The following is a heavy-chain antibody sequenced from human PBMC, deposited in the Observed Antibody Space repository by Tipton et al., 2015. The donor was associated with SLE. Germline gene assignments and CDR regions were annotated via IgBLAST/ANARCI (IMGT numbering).Heavy chain of an antibody. V-gene: IGHV1-18*01. J-gene: IGHJ4*02. CDR3: ARGYSSGWADY. D-gene: IGHD6-19*01. CDR2: ISTYNDNT. Sequence: QSGAEVKKPGASVKVSCKASGYIFTTYGVSWVRQAPGQGPEWMGWISTYNDNTNYSQKLQGRVTMTTDTSTSTAYMELRSLRSDDTAVYYCARGYSSGWADYWGQGTLVTVSS. CDR1: GYIFTTYG.